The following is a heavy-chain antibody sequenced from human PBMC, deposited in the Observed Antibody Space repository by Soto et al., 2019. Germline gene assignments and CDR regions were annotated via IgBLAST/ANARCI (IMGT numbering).Heavy chain of an antibody. CDR3: ARRTGYCSSTSCSTMDYYYYYRDV. CDR1: GGSISSSSYY. V-gene: IGHV4-39*01. D-gene: IGHD2-2*01. Sequence: SETLSLTCTVSGGSISSSSYYWGWIRQPPGKGLEWIGSIYYSGSTYYNPSLKSRVTISVDTSKNQFSLKLSSVTAADTAVYYCARRTGYCSSTSCSTMDYYYYYRDVWGKGTTVTVSS. CDR2: IYYSGST. J-gene: IGHJ6*03.